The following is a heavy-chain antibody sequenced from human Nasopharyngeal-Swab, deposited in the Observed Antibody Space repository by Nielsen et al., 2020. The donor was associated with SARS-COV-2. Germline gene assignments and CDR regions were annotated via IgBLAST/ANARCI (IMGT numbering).Heavy chain of an antibody. V-gene: IGHV3-7*03. D-gene: IGHD6-6*01. J-gene: IGHJ4*02. CDR2: IRQDGREE. CDR3: ARAGQYTSSSRADFDY. Sequence: GESLKISCAASGFFFSDFWMTWVRQAPGKGLEWVTNIRQDGREEYYVDSVKGRFTISRDNAKNLLYLQMSSLRAEDTAMFYCARAGQYTSSSRADFDYWGQGTLVTVSS. CDR1: GFFFSDFW.